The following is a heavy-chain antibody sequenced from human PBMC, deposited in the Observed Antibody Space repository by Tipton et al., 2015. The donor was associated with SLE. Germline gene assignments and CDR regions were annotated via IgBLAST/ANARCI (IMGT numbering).Heavy chain of an antibody. Sequence: TLSLTCAVYGGSFSGYYWSWIRQPPGKGLEWIGRIYTSGSTNYNPSLKSRVTISVDTSKNQFSLKLSSVTAADTAVYYCARDADYSKVLDYWGQGTLVPVSS. D-gene: IGHD4-11*01. CDR1: GGSFSGYY. CDR3: ARDADYSKVLDY. V-gene: IGHV4-59*10. CDR2: IYTSGST. J-gene: IGHJ4*02.